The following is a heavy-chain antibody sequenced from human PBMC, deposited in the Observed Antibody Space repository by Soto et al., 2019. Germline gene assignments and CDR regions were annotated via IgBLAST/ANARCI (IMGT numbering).Heavy chain of an antibody. CDR3: AHMLTGTGGHFDH. V-gene: IGHV2-5*02. CDR2: IFWDDDR. J-gene: IGHJ4*02. D-gene: IGHD2-8*02. Sequence: SGPTLVNPTQTLTLTCSFSGFSLSTSGVAVGWVRRPPEKALEWLALIFWDDDRRYSPSLKTRLTITKDTSKNQVVLTLTNVDPVDTATYYCAHMLTGTGGHFDHWGQGTLVTVSS. CDR1: GFSLSTSGVA.